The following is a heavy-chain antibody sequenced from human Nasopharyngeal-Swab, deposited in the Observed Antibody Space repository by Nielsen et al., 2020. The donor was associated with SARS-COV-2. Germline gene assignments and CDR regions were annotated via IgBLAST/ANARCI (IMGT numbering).Heavy chain of an antibody. V-gene: IGHV1-69*04. J-gene: IGHJ4*02. CDR2: IIPILGIA. Sequence: SVKVSCKASGGTFSSYAISWVRQAPGQGLEWMGRIIPILGIANYAQKFQGRVTITADKSTSTAYMELSSLRSEDTAAYYCARDATYGQLGNFDYWGQGTLVTVSS. D-gene: IGHD6-13*01. CDR3: ARDATYGQLGNFDY. CDR1: GGTFSSYA.